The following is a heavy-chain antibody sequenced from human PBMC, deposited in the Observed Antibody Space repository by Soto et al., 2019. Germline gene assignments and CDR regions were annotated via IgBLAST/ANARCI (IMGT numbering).Heavy chain of an antibody. D-gene: IGHD3-16*01. CDR1: GFTFSSYG. J-gene: IGHJ6*01. V-gene: IGHV3-33*01. Sequence: QVQLVESGGGVVQPGRSLRLSCAASGFTFSSYGMHWVRQAPGKGLGWVAVIWYDGSNKDYADSVKGRFTISRDNSKNTLYLQMNSLRAGDTAVYYCAGEKGLRLDGMDVWGQGTTVTVSS. CDR2: IWYDGSNK. CDR3: AGEKGLRLDGMDV.